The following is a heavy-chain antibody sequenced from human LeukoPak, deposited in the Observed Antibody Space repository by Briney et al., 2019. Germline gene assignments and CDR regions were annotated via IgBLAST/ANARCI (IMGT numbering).Heavy chain of an antibody. V-gene: IGHV4-34*01. D-gene: IGHD1/OR15-1a*01. CDR2: INHSGST. CDR1: GGSFSGYY. J-gene: IGHJ4*02. CDR3: AMNSAFPYFDY. Sequence: SETLSLTCAVYGGSFSGYYWSWIRQPPGKGLEWIGEINHSGSTNYNPSLKSRVTMSVDTSKNQFSLKLSSVTAADTAVYYCAMNSAFPYFDYWGQGTLVTVSS.